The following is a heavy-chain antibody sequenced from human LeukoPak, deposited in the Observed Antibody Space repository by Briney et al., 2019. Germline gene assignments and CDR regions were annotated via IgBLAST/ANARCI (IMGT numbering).Heavy chain of an antibody. J-gene: IGHJ6*03. CDR2: IYYSGGT. CDR3: VRGSYYYYMDV. V-gene: IGHV4-39*07. CDR1: GGSISSSSYY. Sequence: SETLSLTCTVSGGSISSSSYYWGWIRQPPGKGLEWIGSIYYSGGTYYNPSLKSRVTISVDTSKNQFSLKLSSVTAADTAVYYCVRGSYYYYMDVWGKGTTVTVSS.